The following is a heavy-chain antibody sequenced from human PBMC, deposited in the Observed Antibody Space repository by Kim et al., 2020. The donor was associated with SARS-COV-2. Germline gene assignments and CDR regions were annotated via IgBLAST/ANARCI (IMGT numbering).Heavy chain of an antibody. CDR1: GGSISSGGYY. CDR2: IYYSGST. D-gene: IGHD4-17*01. V-gene: IGHV4-31*03. Sequence: SETLSLTCTVSGGSISSGGYYWSWIRQHPGKGLEWIGYIYYSGSTYYNPSLKSRVTISVDTSKNQFSLKLSSVTAADTAVYYCARDKALYGDYDRVDYYFDYWGQGTLVTVSS. J-gene: IGHJ4*02. CDR3: ARDKALYGDYDRVDYYFDY.